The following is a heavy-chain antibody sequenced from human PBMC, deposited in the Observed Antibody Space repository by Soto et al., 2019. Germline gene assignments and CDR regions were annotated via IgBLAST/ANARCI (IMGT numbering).Heavy chain of an antibody. Sequence: QVQLVQSGAEVKKPGASVKVSCKASGYTFTSYDINWVRQVTGQGLEWMGWMNPNSGNTGYAQKFQGRVTMTRNTSRSTAYMKLNSLRSEDTAVYYCARGHVRSPLLLFGESIYYRDVWGKGTTVAVSS. J-gene: IGHJ6*03. D-gene: IGHD3-10*01. V-gene: IGHV1-8*01. CDR1: GYTFTSYD. CDR2: MNPNSGNT. CDR3: ARGHVRSPLLLFGESIYYRDV.